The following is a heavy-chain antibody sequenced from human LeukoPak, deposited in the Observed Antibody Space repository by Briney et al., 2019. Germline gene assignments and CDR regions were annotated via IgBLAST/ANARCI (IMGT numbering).Heavy chain of an antibody. J-gene: IGHJ4*02. CDR3: ASMNPTAGATDY. D-gene: IGHD1-26*01. CDR2: IIPIFGTA. Sequence: SVKVSCKASGGTFSSYAISWVRQAPGQRLEWMGGIIPIFGTANYAQKFQGRVTITADESTSTAYMELSSLRSEDTAVYYCASMNPTAGATDYWGQGTLVTVSS. CDR1: GGTFSSYA. V-gene: IGHV1-69*13.